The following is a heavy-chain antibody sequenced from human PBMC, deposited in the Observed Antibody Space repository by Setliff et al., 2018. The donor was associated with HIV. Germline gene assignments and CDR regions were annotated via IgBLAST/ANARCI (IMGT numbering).Heavy chain of an antibody. V-gene: IGHV1-2*02. D-gene: IGHD1-26*01. CDR2: INPNSGGT. CDR3: ASSGGYPDYFDY. Sequence: ASVKVSCKVSGGTFSNYAISWVRQAPGQGLEWMGWINPNSGGTNYAQKFHGRVTMTTDTSISTAYMVLSRLRSDDAAMYYCASSGGYPDYFDYWGQGTLVTVSS. J-gene: IGHJ4*02. CDR1: GGTFSNYA.